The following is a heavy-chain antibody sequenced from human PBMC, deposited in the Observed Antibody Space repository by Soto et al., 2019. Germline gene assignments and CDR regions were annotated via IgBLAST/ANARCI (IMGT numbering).Heavy chain of an antibody. CDR1: GFTFSSYG. CDR3: ATWRAAYNWFDP. D-gene: IGHD2-15*01. CDR2: ISYDGSNK. J-gene: IGHJ5*02. Sequence: GGSLRLSFAASGFTFSSYGMHWVRQAPGKGLEWVAVISYDGSNKYYADSVKGRFTISRDNSKNTLYLQMNSLRAEDTAVYYCATWRAAYNWFDPWGQGTLVTVSS. V-gene: IGHV3-30*03.